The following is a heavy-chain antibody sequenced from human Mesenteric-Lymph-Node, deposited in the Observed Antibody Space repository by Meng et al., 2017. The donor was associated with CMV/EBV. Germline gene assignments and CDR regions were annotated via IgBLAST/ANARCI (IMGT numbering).Heavy chain of an antibody. CDR1: GYTFTGYY. CDR3: VRGAVDY. Sequence: ASVKVSCKASGYTFTGYYMHWVRQAPGQGLEWMGWINSNSGDTKYAQKFQGRVTMTRDTSISTAYMVVNRLRFDDTAVYYCVRGAVDYWGQGTLVTVSS. CDR2: INSNSGDT. D-gene: IGHD6-19*01. J-gene: IGHJ4*02. V-gene: IGHV1-2*02.